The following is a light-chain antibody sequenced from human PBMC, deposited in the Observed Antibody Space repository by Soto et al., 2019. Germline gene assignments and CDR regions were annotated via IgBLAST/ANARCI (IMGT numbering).Light chain of an antibody. V-gene: IGLV2-14*01. J-gene: IGLJ1*01. Sequence: QSALTQPASVSGSPGQSITISCTGTSSDVGGYNSVSWYQHHPGKAPKLMIYEVSNRPSGVSYRFSGSKSGNRASLTISGLQAEDDADYYCSSYTRNSTYVFGNGTKVTVL. CDR2: EVS. CDR1: SSDVGGYNS. CDR3: SSYTRNSTYV.